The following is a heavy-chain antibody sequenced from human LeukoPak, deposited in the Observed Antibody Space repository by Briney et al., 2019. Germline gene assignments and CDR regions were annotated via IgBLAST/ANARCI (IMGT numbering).Heavy chain of an antibody. D-gene: IGHD6-13*01. CDR3: ARVSIAAAPYYFDY. V-gene: IGHV3-48*01. CDR1: GFTFSSYS. J-gene: IGHJ4*02. CDR2: ISSSSSTI. Sequence: HAGGSLRLSCAASGFTFSSYSMNWVRQAPGKGLEWVSYISSSSSTIYYADSVKGRFTISRDNAKNSLYLQMNSLRAEDTAVYYCARVSIAAAPYYFDYWGQGTLVTVSS.